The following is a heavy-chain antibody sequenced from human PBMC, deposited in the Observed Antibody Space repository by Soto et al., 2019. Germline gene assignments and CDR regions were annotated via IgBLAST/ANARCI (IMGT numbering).Heavy chain of an antibody. V-gene: IGHV3-23*01. CDR1: GFSFSRYG. D-gene: IGHD6-19*01. CDR3: ARLYPGSGWPYHYYGMDV. Sequence: QLLESGGGLVQPGGSLRLSCAASGFSFSRYGMSWVRQAPGQGLEWVSVITGSGDGSTYADSVKGRFTISRDNSNNTLSLQMNNLRVEDTAIYYCARLYPGSGWPYHYYGMDVWGQGTTVTVSS. J-gene: IGHJ6*02. CDR2: ITGSGDGS.